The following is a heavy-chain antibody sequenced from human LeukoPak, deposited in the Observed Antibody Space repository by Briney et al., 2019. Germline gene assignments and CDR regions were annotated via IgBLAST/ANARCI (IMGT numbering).Heavy chain of an antibody. CDR1: GYTFTSYG. CDR2: ISAYNGNT. CDR3: ASSISSSGSTQPKDAFDI. V-gene: IGHV1-18*01. Sequence: GASVKVSCKASGYTFTSYGISWVRQAPGQGLEWMGWISAYNGNTNYAQKLQGRVTMTTDTSTSTAYMELRSLRSDDTAVYYCASSISSSGSTQPKDAFDIWGQGTMVIVSS. J-gene: IGHJ3*02. D-gene: IGHD3-22*01.